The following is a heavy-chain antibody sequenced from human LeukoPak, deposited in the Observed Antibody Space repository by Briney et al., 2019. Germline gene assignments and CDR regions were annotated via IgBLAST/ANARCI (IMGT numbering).Heavy chain of an antibody. V-gene: IGHV3-9*01. CDR2: ISYSSETI. CDR1: GFTFDDHT. Sequence: GGSLRLSCAASGFTFDDHTMHWVRQAPGKGLEWVSGISYSSETIGYVDSVKGRFTISRDNVRKSLYLQMNSLRIEDTALYYCAKDRGGGSQLGDAYDVWGQGTMVSVSS. D-gene: IGHD5-24*01. J-gene: IGHJ3*01. CDR3: AKDRGGGSQLGDAYDV.